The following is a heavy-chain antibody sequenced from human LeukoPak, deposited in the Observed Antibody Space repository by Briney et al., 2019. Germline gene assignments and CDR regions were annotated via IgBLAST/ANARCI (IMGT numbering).Heavy chain of an antibody. V-gene: IGHV1-18*01. CDR3: ARGAGYDYVWKSYRYYDF. J-gene: IGHJ4*02. D-gene: IGHD3-16*02. CDR1: GYTFTNYG. Sequence: ASVKVSCKASGYTFTNYGVSWVRQAPGQGLEWMGWITVDNDNTNYAQNFQGRVTMTTDTSTSTVYMELGSLRSDDTAVYYCARGAGYDYVWKSYRYYDFWGQGTLVTVSS. CDR2: ITVDNDNT.